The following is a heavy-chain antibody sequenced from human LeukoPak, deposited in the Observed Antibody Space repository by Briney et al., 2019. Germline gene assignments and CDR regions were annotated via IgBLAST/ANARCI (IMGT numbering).Heavy chain of an antibody. J-gene: IGHJ4*02. CDR2: TNSDGSST. Sequence: GGSLRLSCAASGFTFSKHWMHWVRQAPGKGLVWVSRTNSDGSSTTYADSVKGRFTISRDNSRNTLYLQLNDLRAEDAAIYYCAKAFGTNGYFQLPIDFWGQGTLVTVSS. CDR3: AKAFGTNGYFQLPIDF. CDR1: GFTFSKHW. V-gene: IGHV3-74*01. D-gene: IGHD2-8*01.